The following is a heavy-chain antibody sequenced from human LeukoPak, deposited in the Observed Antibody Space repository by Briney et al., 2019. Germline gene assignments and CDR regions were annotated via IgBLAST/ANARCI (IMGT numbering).Heavy chain of an antibody. CDR1: GFTFSGYA. D-gene: IGHD2-21*01. Sequence: GALRLSCAASGFTFSGYAMSWVRQAPGQGLEGVSTISGGDVSTYYADSVKGRFTISRDNSQNTLSLQMNSLRAEDTAVYYCAKSRGGASASLHYWGQGTLVAISS. CDR3: AKSRGGASASLHY. J-gene: IGHJ4*02. CDR2: ISGGDVST. V-gene: IGHV3-23*01.